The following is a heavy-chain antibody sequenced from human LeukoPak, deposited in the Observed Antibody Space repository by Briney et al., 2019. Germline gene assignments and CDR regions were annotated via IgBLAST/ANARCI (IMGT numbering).Heavy chain of an antibody. CDR3: ARIGGAHNFDY. V-gene: IGHV1-2*06. CDR1: GYTFTAYY. CDR2: INPNTGGT. D-gene: IGHD3-16*01. J-gene: IGHJ4*02. Sequence: ASVRVSCRASGYTFTAYYMHWVRQAPGQGLEWMGRINPNTGGTNYAQKFQGRVTMTGDTSISTAYMELSRLTSDDTAVYYCARIGGAHNFDYWGQGTLVTVPS.